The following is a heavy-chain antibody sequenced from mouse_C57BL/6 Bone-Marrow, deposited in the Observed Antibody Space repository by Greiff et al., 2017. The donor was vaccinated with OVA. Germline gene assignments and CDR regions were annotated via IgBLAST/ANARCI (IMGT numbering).Heavy chain of an antibody. CDR3: ARCYYGSSHWYVDV. J-gene: IGHJ1*03. CDR1: GYTFTSYG. Sequence: QVQLQQSGAELARPGASVKLSCKASGYTFTSYGISWVKQRTGQGLEWIGEIYPRSGNTYYNEKFKGKATLTADKSSSTAYMELLSLTSEDSAVYFCARCYYGSSHWYVDVWGTGTTVTVSS. CDR2: IYPRSGNT. V-gene: IGHV1-81*01. D-gene: IGHD1-1*01.